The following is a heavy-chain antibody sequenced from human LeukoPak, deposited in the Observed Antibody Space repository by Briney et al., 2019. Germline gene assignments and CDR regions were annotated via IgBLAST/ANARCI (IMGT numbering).Heavy chain of an antibody. CDR3: ARDRSVGVLPAPPFDF. D-gene: IGHD6-6*01. J-gene: IGHJ4*02. V-gene: IGHV4-4*07. CDR2: IYTSGST. Sequence: SETLSLTCAVYGGSFSGYYWSWIRQPAGKGLEWIGRIYTSGSTNYNPSLKSRLTISADTSKNQFSLTLTSVTAADTAVYYCARDRSVGVLPAPPFDFWGQGTLVTVSS. CDR1: GGSFSGYY.